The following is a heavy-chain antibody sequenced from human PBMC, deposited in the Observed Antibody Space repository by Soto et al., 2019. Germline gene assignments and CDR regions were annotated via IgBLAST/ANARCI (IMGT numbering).Heavy chain of an antibody. J-gene: IGHJ6*02. CDR2: MNPNSGNT. CDR3: ASLTRFGVVGYYGMDV. V-gene: IGHV1-8*01. CDR1: GYTFTRYD. D-gene: IGHD3-3*01. Sequence: SVKVSCKASGYTFTRYDINCVRQATGHGLEWMGWMNPNSGNTGYSQKFHGIVTMTRNTSISTAYMELSSLRSEYTAVYYCASLTRFGVVGYYGMDVWGQGTTVTVSS.